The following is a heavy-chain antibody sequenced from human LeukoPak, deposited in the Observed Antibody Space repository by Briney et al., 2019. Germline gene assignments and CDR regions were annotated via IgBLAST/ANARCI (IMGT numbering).Heavy chain of an antibody. Sequence: ASVKVPCKASGGTFSSYAISWVRQAPGQGLEWMGRIIPILGIANYAQKFQGRVTITADKSTSTAYMELSSLRSEDTAVYYCARNAVPAAIDWFDPWGQGTLVTVSS. V-gene: IGHV1-69*04. CDR3: ARNAVPAAIDWFDP. D-gene: IGHD2-2*01. CDR2: IIPILGIA. CDR1: GGTFSSYA. J-gene: IGHJ5*02.